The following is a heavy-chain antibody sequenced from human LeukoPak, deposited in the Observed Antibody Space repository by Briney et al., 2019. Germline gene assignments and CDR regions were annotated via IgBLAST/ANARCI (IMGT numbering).Heavy chain of an antibody. CDR1: GYTFTSYD. V-gene: IGHV1-8*03. CDR2: MNPNSGNT. Sequence: ASVKVSCKASGYTFTSYDINWVRQATGQGLEWMGWMNPNSGNTGYAQKFQGRVTITRNTSISTAYMELSSLRSEDTAVYYCARGKTGRYFDWYYDYWGQGTLVTVSS. CDR3: ARGKTGRYFDWYYDY. J-gene: IGHJ4*02. D-gene: IGHD3-9*01.